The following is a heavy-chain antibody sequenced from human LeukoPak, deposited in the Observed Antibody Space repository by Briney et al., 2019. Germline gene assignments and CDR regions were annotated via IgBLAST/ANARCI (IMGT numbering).Heavy chain of an antibody. D-gene: IGHD4-17*01. V-gene: IGHV4-34*01. CDR1: GGSFSGYY. Sequence: PSETLSLTCAVYGGSFSGYYWSWIRQPPGKGLEWIGEINHSGSTNYNPSLKSRVTISVDTSKNQFSLKLSSVTAADTAVYYCARAHYGQPEYYYGMDVWGQGTTVTVSS. J-gene: IGHJ6*02. CDR2: INHSGST. CDR3: ARAHYGQPEYYYGMDV.